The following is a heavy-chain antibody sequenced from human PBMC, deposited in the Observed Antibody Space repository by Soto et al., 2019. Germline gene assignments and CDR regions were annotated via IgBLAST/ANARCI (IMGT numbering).Heavy chain of an antibody. CDR1: GFTFDDYA. J-gene: IGHJ5*02. Sequence: EVQXVESGGGLVXPGRSLRLSCAASGFTFDDYAMHWVRQAPGKGLEWVSGISWNSGSIGYADSVKGRFTXXXXXXXXXLYLQMNSLRAEDTALYYCAKDYRWGQGTLVTVSS. CDR2: ISWNSGSI. CDR3: AKDYR. V-gene: IGHV3-9*01.